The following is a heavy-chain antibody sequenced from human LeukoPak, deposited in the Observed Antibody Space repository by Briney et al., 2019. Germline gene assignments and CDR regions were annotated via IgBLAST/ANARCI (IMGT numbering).Heavy chain of an antibody. V-gene: IGHV3-74*01. Sequence: PGGSLRLSCAASGFTFSNYWMHWVRQAPGKGLVWVSRINSDGISTGYADSVKGRFTVSRDNAKKTLYLQMNSLRAEDTAVYYCARRYGGSSGTFDSWGQGTLVTVSS. D-gene: IGHD4-23*01. J-gene: IGHJ4*02. CDR3: ARRYGGSSGTFDS. CDR1: GFTFSNYW. CDR2: INSDGIST.